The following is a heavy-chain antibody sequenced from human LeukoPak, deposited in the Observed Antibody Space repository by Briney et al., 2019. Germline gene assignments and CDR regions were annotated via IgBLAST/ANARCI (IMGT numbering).Heavy chain of an antibody. D-gene: IGHD3-16*02. Sequence: GGSLRLSCAASGFTFSNAWMSWVRQAPGKGLEWVGRIKSKTDGGTTDYAAPVKGRFTISRDDSKNTLYLQMNSPKTEDTAVYYCTTSIMITFGGVIVRRLFDYWGQGTLVTVSS. V-gene: IGHV3-15*01. CDR2: IKSKTDGGTT. J-gene: IGHJ4*02. CDR3: TTSIMITFGGVIVRRLFDY. CDR1: GFTFSNAW.